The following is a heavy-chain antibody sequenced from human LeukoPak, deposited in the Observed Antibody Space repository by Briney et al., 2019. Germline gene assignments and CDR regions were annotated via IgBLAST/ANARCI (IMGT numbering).Heavy chain of an antibody. D-gene: IGHD3-16*02. CDR3: ARDFHGFGGVIAVTPDY. J-gene: IGHJ4*02. V-gene: IGHV1-18*04. Sequence: ASVEVSCKASGYTFTGYYMHWVRQAPGQGLEWMGWISAYNGNTNYAQKLQGRVTMTTDTSTSTAYMELRSLRSDDTAVYYCARDFHGFGGVIAVTPDYWGQGTLVTVSS. CDR1: GYTFTGYY. CDR2: ISAYNGNT.